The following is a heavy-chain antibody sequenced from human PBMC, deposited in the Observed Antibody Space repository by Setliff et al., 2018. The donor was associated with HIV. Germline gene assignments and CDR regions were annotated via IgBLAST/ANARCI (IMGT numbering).Heavy chain of an antibody. CDR3: ARVNYYDSSGLEIAFDI. V-gene: IGHV3-20*01. J-gene: IGHJ3*02. CDR1: GFIYDDYG. D-gene: IGHD3-22*01. CDR2: INWNGGST. Sequence: PWGSLRLSCAASGFIYDDYGMHWVRQAPGKGLEWVSGINWNGGSTGYADSVKGRFTISRDNAKNSLYLQMNSLRAEDTALYHCARVNYYDSSGLEIAFDIWGQGTMVTVSS.